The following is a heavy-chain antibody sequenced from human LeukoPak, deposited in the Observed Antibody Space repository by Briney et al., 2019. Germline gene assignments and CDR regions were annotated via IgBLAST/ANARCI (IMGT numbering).Heavy chain of an antibody. CDR2: IYHSGST. CDR3: AREVDYYDSSGYSSDAFDI. Sequence: PSETLSLTCAVSGGSISSSNWWSWVRQPPGKGLEWIGEIYHSGSTNYNPSLKSRVTISVDTSKNQFSLKLSSVTAADTAVYYCAREVDYYDSSGYSSDAFDIWGQGTMVTVSS. D-gene: IGHD3-22*01. CDR1: GGSISSSNW. J-gene: IGHJ3*02. V-gene: IGHV4-4*02.